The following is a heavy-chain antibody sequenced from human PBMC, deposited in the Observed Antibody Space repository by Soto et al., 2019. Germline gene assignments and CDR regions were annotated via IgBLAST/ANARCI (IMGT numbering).Heavy chain of an antibody. D-gene: IGHD6-19*01. V-gene: IGHV3-30-3*01. J-gene: IGHJ4*02. Sequence: QVQLVESGGGVVQPGRSLRLSCAASGFTFSTYTMHWVRQAPGKGLEWVADISYDGINKYFADSVKGRFTISRDNSKNTLYLQLNSMRAEDTAVYYCATAARGYTSGWYEYYFAYWGQGPLVPVSS. CDR2: ISYDGINK. CDR3: ATAARGYTSGWYEYYFAY. CDR1: GFTFSTYT.